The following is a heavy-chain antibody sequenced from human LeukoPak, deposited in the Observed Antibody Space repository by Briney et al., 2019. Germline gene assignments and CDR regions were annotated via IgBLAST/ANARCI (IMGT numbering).Heavy chain of an antibody. V-gene: IGHV3-11*04. CDR3: ARASHDFWSGYYKDFDY. CDR2: ISSSGSTI. CDR1: GFTSRFSFSDYY. Sequence: GGSLRLSCAASGFTSRFSFSDYYMSWVRQAPGKGLELVSYISSSGSTIYYADSVKGRFTISRHNAKNSLYLQMNSLRAEDTAVYYCARASHDFWSGYYKDFDYWGQGTLVTVSS. D-gene: IGHD3-3*01. J-gene: IGHJ4*02.